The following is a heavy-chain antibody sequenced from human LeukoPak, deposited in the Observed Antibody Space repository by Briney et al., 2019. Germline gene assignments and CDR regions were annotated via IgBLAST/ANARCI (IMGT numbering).Heavy chain of an antibody. V-gene: IGHV3-23*01. CDR3: ARGPYCSGGTCFSLGEFDP. CDR1: GLTFSTYG. Sequence: PGRSLRLSCAASGLTFSTYGFHWVRQAPGKGLEWVSGISYSGGSIYYADSVKGRFTISRDNSRNTFYLQMNSLRVEDTAVYYCARGPYCSGGTCFSLGEFDPWGQGTLVTVSS. D-gene: IGHD2-15*01. J-gene: IGHJ5*02. CDR2: ISYSGGSI.